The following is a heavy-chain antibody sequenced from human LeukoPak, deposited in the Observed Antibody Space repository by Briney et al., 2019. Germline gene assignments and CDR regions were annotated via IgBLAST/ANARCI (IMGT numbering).Heavy chain of an antibody. CDR2: GST. CDR1: GGSLTNYY. D-gene: IGHD3-22*01. CDR3: ASPRGDDSGGYYTWYFHH. V-gene: IGHV4-4*09. Sequence: SETLSLTCTVSGGSLTNYYWGWIRQPPGKGLEWIGSGSTYYNPSLKSRVTISVDTSKNQFSLKLSSVTAADTAVYFCASPRGDDSGGYYTWYFHHWGQGILVTVSS. J-gene: IGHJ1*01.